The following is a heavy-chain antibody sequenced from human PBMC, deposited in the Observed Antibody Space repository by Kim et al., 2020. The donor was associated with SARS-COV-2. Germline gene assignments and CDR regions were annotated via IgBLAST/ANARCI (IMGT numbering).Heavy chain of an antibody. CDR2: GGP. CDR3: AEDQAAHGY. V-gene: IGHV3-23*01. D-gene: IGHD6-6*01. Sequence: GGPDYADSVKGRLTISRDTAKITLYLRMNSLRAEDMAVYDCAEDQAAHGYWGQGTLVTVSS. J-gene: IGHJ4*02.